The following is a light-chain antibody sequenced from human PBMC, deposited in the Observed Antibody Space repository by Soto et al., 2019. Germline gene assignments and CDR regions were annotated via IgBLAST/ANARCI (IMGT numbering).Light chain of an antibody. CDR3: GTWDSSLSAGLVV. V-gene: IGLV1-51*01. J-gene: IGLJ2*01. Sequence: QSVLTQPPSVSAAPGQKVTISCSGSSSNIGNNYVSWYQQLPGTAPKLLIYDNNKRPSGIPDRFSGSKSGTSATLGITGLQTVDEADYYCGTWDSSLSAGLVVFGGGTQLTVL. CDR2: DNN. CDR1: SSNIGNNY.